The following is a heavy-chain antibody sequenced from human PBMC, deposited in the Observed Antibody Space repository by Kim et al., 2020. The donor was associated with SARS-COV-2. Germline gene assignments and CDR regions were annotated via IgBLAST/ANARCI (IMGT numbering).Heavy chain of an antibody. J-gene: IGHJ6*02. CDR2: INPNSGGT. V-gene: IGHV1-2*06. CDR1: GYTFTGYY. Sequence: ASVKVSCKASGYTFTGYYMHWVRQAPGQGLEWMGRINPNSGGTNYAQKFQGRVTMTRDTSISTAYMELSSLRSDDTAVYYCARVPHPGYSGYDVPCYYGMDDWGQGTTVTVSS. D-gene: IGHD5-12*01. CDR3: ARVPHPGYSGYDVPCYYGMDD.